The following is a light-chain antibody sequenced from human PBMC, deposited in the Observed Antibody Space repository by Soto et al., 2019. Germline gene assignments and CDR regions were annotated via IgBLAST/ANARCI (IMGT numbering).Light chain of an antibody. CDR3: SSYTGSSTLYV. CDR2: DVS. CDR1: SSDVGGYNY. V-gene: IGLV2-14*01. Sequence: QSALTQPASVSGSPGQSITISCTGTSSDVGGYNYVCWYQQHPGKAPKLMIYDVSTRPSGVSNRFSGSKSGNTASLTISGLQADDEADYYCSSYTGSSTLYVFGTGTKVTVL. J-gene: IGLJ1*01.